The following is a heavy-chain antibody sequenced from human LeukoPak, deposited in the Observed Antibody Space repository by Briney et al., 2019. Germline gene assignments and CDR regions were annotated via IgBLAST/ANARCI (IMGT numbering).Heavy chain of an antibody. CDR1: GFTFSSYA. J-gene: IGHJ4*02. Sequence: GSLRLSCAASGFTFSSYAMHWVRRAPGKGLEWVAVISYDGSNKYYADSVKGRFTISRDNSKNTLYLQMNSLRAEDTAVYYCARGEYYFDYWGQGTLVTVSS. CDR2: ISYDGSNK. V-gene: IGHV3-30-3*01. CDR3: ARGEYYFDY. D-gene: IGHD3-16*01.